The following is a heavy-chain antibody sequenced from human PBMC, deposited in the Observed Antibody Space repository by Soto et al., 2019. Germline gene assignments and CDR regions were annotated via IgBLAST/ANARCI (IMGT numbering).Heavy chain of an antibody. J-gene: IGHJ4*01. CDR1: GFTFSSYA. Sequence: EVQLLESGGGLVQPGGSLRLSCAASGFTFSSYAMRWVRQAPVKGLEWVSAMSGSGGSTYYADSVKGRFTISRDNSKNTLYLQMNSLRAEDTAVYYCARRGSGSYYDYWGHGTLVTVSS. V-gene: IGHV3-23*01. CDR2: MSGSGGST. CDR3: ARRGSGSYYDY. D-gene: IGHD1-26*01.